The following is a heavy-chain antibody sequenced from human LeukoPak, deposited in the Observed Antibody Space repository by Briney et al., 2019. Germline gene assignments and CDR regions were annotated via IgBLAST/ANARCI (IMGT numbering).Heavy chain of an antibody. J-gene: IGHJ6*02. CDR2: ISYDGSNK. CDR3: VKADYSGYDYYYYGMDV. V-gene: IGHV3-30*18. Sequence: GGSLRLSCAASGFTFSSYGMHWVRQAPGKGLEWVAVISYDGSNKYYADSVKGRFTISRDNSKNTLYLQMNSLRAEDTAVYYCVKADYSGYDYYYYGMDVWGQGTTVTVSS. CDR1: GFTFSSYG. D-gene: IGHD5-12*01.